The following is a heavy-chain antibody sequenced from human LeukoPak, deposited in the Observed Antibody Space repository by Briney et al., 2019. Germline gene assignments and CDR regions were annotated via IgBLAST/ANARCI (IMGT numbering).Heavy chain of an antibody. Sequence: SETLSLTCSVSDGSINSYYWSWIRQPPGKGLEWIGYIYYSGSTNYNPSLKSRVTISVDTSKNQFSLKLSSVTAADTAVYYCARWGIGGYSGYDSTAFDYWGQGTLVTVSS. CDR1: DGSINSYY. J-gene: IGHJ4*02. D-gene: IGHD5-12*01. V-gene: IGHV4-59*01. CDR2: IYYSGST. CDR3: ARWGIGGYSGYDSTAFDY.